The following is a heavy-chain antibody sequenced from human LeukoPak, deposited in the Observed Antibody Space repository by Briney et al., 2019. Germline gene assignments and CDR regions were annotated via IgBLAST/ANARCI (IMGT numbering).Heavy chain of an antibody. D-gene: IGHD3-10*01. V-gene: IGHV4-39*07. CDR1: GGSISSSSYY. Sequence: SETLSLTCTVSGGSISSSSYYWGWIRQPPGKGLEWIGEINHSGSTNYNPSLKSRVTISVDTSKNQFSLKLSSVTAADTAVYYCASLPYYYAPLEFIGWGQGTLVTASS. CDR2: INHSGST. J-gene: IGHJ4*02. CDR3: ASLPYYYAPLEFIG.